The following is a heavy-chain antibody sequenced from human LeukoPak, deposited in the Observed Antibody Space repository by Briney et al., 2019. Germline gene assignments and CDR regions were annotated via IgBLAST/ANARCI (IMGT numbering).Heavy chain of an antibody. V-gene: IGHV4-39*07. CDR3: ARGAVRGVKLFDY. J-gene: IGHJ4*02. Sequence: PSETLSLTCTVSGGSISSSSYYWGWIRQPPGKGLEWIGEINHSGSTNYNPSLKSRVTISVDTSKNQFSLKLSSVTAADTAVYYCARGAVRGVKLFDYWGQGTLVTVSS. CDR1: GGSISSSSYY. CDR2: INHSGST. D-gene: IGHD3-10*01.